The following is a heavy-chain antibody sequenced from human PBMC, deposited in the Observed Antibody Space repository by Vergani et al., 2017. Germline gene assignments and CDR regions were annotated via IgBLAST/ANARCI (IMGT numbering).Heavy chain of an antibody. J-gene: IGHJ4*02. CDR3: ARVEYYYDSSGMLY. Sequence: QVQLQQWGAGLLKPSETLSLTCAVYGGSFSGYYWSWIRQPPGKGLEWIGEINHSGSTNYNPSLKSRVTISVDTSKNQFSLKLSSVIAADTAVYYCARVEYYYDSSGMLYWGQGTLVTFSS. CDR2: INHSGST. CDR1: GGSFSGYY. D-gene: IGHD3-22*01. V-gene: IGHV4-34*01.